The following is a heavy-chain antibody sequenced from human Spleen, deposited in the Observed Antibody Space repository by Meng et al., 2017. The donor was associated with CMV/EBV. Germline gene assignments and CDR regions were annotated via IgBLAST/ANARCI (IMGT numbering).Heavy chain of an antibody. D-gene: IGHD4-23*01. CDR3: ASSVTMVVTPRFDY. CDR1: GGTFTKYA. Sequence: SVKVSCKASGGTFTKYAISWVRQAPGQGLEWMGGIIPIFGTPNYAQKFQGRVTVTTDDSTTTAYLVLSSLRSEDTAVYYCASSVTMVVTPRFDYWGQGTLVTVPQ. CDR2: IIPIFGTP. J-gene: IGHJ4*02. V-gene: IGHV1-69*05.